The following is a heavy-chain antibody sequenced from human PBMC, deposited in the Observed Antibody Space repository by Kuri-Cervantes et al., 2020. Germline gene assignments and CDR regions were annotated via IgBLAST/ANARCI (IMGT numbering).Heavy chain of an antibody. J-gene: IGHJ6*02. CDR3: ARGWKMVRGVIITGYYDMDV. D-gene: IGHD3-10*01. Sequence: ASVKVSCKAYGYTITRYGISWVRQAPGQGLEWMGWISGYNGNTKYAQKFQGRVPMTIDTSTSTAYMELRSLRSDDTAVYYCARGWKMVRGVIITGYYDMDVWGQGTTVTVSS. V-gene: IGHV1-18*04. CDR1: GYTITRYG. CDR2: ISGYNGNT.